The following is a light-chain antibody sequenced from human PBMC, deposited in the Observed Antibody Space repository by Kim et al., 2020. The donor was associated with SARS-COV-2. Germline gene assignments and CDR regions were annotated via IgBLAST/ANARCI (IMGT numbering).Light chain of an antibody. Sequence: QSSLTQPASVSGSPGQSITISCTGTSSDIGSYNLVSWYQQHPDKAPKLIIYEVNKRPSGVSNRFSASKSGNTASLTISGLQADDEADYHCCSYAGSKTFVVFGGGTKLTVL. CDR3: CSYAGSKTFVV. V-gene: IGLV2-23*02. J-gene: IGLJ3*02. CDR1: SSDIGSYNL. CDR2: EVN.